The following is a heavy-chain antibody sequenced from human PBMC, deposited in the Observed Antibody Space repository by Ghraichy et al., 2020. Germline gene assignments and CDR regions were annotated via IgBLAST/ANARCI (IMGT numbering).Heavy chain of an antibody. J-gene: IGHJ4*02. D-gene: IGHD2-15*01. CDR1: GFIFSSYA. V-gene: IGHV3-23*01. CDR2: ISGSGGST. CDR3: AKRTVVVVAAHSPFDY. Sequence: GGSLRLSCAASGFIFSSYAMSWVRQAPGKGLEWVSAISGSGGSTYYADSVKGRFTISRDNSKNTLYLQMNSLRAEDTAVYYCAKRTVVVVAAHSPFDYWGQGTLVTVSS.